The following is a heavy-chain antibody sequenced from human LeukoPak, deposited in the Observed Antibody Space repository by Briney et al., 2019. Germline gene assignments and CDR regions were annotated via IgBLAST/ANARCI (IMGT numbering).Heavy chain of an antibody. CDR1: GYTFTSYY. D-gene: IGHD4-17*01. CDR2: INPSGGST. CDR3: ARCGRRDYAIDY. Sequence: ASEKVSCKASGYTFTSYYMHWVRQAPGQGLEWMGIINPSGGSTSYAQKFQGRVTMTRDTSTSTVYMELSSLRSEDTAVYYCARCGRRDYAIDYWGQGTLVTVSS. V-gene: IGHV1-46*01. J-gene: IGHJ4*02.